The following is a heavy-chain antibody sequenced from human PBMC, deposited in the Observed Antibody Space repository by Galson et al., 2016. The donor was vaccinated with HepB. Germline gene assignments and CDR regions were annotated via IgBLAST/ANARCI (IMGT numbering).Heavy chain of an antibody. Sequence: SVKVSCKASGYTFTTSGISWVRQAPGQGLEWMGWISTYSGNTKYAQKFQGGLTSTTDSSTTTAYMELRSLRFDDTALYYCVRDLDYWGQGILVTVSS. V-gene: IGHV1-18*01. J-gene: IGHJ4*02. CDR1: GYTFTTSG. CDR3: VRDLDY. CDR2: ISTYSGNT.